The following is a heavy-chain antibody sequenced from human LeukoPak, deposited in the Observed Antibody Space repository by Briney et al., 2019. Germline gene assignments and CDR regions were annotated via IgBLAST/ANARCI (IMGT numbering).Heavy chain of an antibody. CDR2: IRYEGSNT. J-gene: IGHJ5*02. V-gene: IGHV3-30*02. CDR1: GFTFNSYG. CDR3: AKDPTQYYSGSGSSSWFDP. D-gene: IGHD3-10*01. Sequence: PGRSLRLSCAASGFTFNSYGMHWVRQAPGKGLQWVAFIRYEGSNTYYADSVKGRFTISRDNSKNTLSLQMNSLRAEDTAVYYCAKDPTQYYSGSGSSSWFDPWGQGTLVTVSS.